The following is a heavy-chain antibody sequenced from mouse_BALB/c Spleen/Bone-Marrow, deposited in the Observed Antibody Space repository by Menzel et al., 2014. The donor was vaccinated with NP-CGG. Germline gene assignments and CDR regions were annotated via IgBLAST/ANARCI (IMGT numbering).Heavy chain of an antibody. Sequence: DAKFQESGGGLVTLGGSLKLSCAASGFTFSSYYMSWVRQTPEKRLELVAAINSNGGSTYYPDTVKGRFTISRDNAKNTLYLQMSSLKSEDTALYYCARHENMDANPGYFDGWGAGTTVTVSS. CDR1: GFTFSSYY. CDR2: INSNGGST. V-gene: IGHV5-6-2*01. CDR3: ARHENMDANPGYFDG. J-gene: IGHJ1*01. D-gene: IGHD1-1*02.